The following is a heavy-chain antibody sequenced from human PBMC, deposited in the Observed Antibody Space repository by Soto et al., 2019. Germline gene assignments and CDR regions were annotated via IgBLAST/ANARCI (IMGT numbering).Heavy chain of an antibody. Sequence: QVQVVESGGGVVQPGGSLRLSCAASGFTFSSFGMHWVRQAPGKGLEWVSLIWYDGSKKSYGDSVKGRFTISRDNSRNTVYLQMTSLRADDTAVYYCARDASYYSLWSGYYPSRNGMDVWGQGTTVTVSS. CDR2: IWYDGSKK. CDR3: ARDASYYSLWSGYYPSRNGMDV. D-gene: IGHD3-3*01. V-gene: IGHV3-33*01. J-gene: IGHJ6*02. CDR1: GFTFSSFG.